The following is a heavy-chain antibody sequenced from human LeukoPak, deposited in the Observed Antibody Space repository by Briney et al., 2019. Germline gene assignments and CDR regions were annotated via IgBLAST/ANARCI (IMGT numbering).Heavy chain of an antibody. V-gene: IGHV3-30-3*01. CDR2: ISYDGSNK. D-gene: IGHD1-26*01. Sequence: GGSLRLSCAASGFTFSSYWMHWVRHAPGKGLEWVAVISYDGSNKYYADSVKGRFTISRDNSKNTLYLQMNSLRAEDTAVYYCARELIVDAFDIWGQGTMVTVSS. CDR1: GFTFSSYW. CDR3: ARELIVDAFDI. J-gene: IGHJ3*02.